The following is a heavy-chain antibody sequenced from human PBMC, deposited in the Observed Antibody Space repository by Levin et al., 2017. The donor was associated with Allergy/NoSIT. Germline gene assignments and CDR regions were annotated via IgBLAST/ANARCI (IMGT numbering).Heavy chain of an antibody. CDR1: GYTFTSYY. CDR3: ARDGEYCSGGSCSDY. D-gene: IGHD2-15*01. J-gene: IGHJ4*02. V-gene: IGHV1-46*01. Sequence: GESLKISCKASGYTFTSYYMHWVRQAPGQGLEWMGIINPSGGSTSYAQKFQGRVTMTRDTSTSTVYMELSSLRSEDTAVYYCARDGEYCSGGSCSDYWGQGTLVTVSS. CDR2: INPSGGST.